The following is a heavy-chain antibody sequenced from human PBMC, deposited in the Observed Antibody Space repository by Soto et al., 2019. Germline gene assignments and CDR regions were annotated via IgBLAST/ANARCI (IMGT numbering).Heavy chain of an antibody. CDR2: ISYDGSNK. D-gene: IGHD3-22*01. V-gene: IGHV3-30-3*01. CDR1: GFTFSSYA. J-gene: IGHJ4*02. CDR3: ARTEFYYDSSGFDY. Sequence: PGGSLRLSCAASGFTFSSYAMHWVRQAPGKGLEWVAVISYDGSNKYYADSVKGRFTISRDNSKNTLYPQMNSLRAEDTAVYYCARTEFYYDSSGFDYWGQGTLVTVSS.